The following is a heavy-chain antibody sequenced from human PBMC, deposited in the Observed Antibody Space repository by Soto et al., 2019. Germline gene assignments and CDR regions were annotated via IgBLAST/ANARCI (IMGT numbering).Heavy chain of an antibody. CDR2: ISYDGNNQ. CDR1: EFTFSPYA. J-gene: IGHJ6*02. Sequence: QVQLVESGGGVVQPGRSLRLSCAASEFTFSPYAMHWVRQAPGKGLEWVAVISYDGNNQYYADSVKGRFTISRDTAKNTLYLEMNSLGTEDTAIYFCAREIFTSPLPDRGMDVWGQGTTVIVSS. V-gene: IGHV3-30-3*01. CDR3: AREIFTSPLPDRGMDV. D-gene: IGHD3-3*01.